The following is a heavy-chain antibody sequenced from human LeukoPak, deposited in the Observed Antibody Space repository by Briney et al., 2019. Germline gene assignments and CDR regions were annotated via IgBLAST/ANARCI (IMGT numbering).Heavy chain of an antibody. CDR2: IYSGGST. CDR3: AKDKNAYCSITCRSEFAC. CDR1: GFTVSSNY. Sequence: RSGGSLRLSCAASGFTVSSNYMSWVRQAPGKGLEWVSVIYSGGSTYYADSVKGRFTISRDNSKNTLYLQMNSLRAEDTAVYFCAKDKNAYCSITCRSEFACLGQGTLVTVSS. J-gene: IGHJ4*02. V-gene: IGHV3-66*01. D-gene: IGHD2-2*01.